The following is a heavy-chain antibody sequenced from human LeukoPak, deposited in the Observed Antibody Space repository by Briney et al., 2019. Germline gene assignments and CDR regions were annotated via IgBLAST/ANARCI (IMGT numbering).Heavy chain of an antibody. D-gene: IGHD2-2*01. V-gene: IGHV6-1*01. CDR1: GDSVSINSAA. J-gene: IGHJ6*02. CDR2: TYYRSKWYN. Sequence: PSQTLSLTCAISGDSVSINSAAWNWIRQSPSRGLEWLGRTYYRSKWYNDYAVSVKSRITINPDTSKNQFSLQLNSVTPEDTAVYYCARDRIVVVPAAMLPNYYYGMDVWGQGTTVTVSS. CDR3: ARDRIVVVPAAMLPNYYYGMDV.